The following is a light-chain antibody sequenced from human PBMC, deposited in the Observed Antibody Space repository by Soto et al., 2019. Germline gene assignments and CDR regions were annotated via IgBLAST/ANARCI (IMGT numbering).Light chain of an antibody. CDR2: DVS. Sequence: QSVLTQPASVSGSPGQSITISCTGTSSDVGSDNYVSWYQLHPGKAPKLMIYDVSKRPSGVPDRFSGSKSGNTASLTISGLQAEDEADYYCCSYAGSYYVFGTGTKVTVL. CDR1: SSDVGSDNY. CDR3: CSYAGSYYV. J-gene: IGLJ1*01. V-gene: IGLV2-11*01.